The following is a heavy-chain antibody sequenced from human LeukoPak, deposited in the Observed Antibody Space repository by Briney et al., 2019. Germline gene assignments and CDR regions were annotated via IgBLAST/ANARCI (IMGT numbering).Heavy chain of an antibody. D-gene: IGHD1-26*01. CDR2: IYPGDSDT. CDR1: GYSFTTYW. CDR3: ARPMVGASYFDF. J-gene: IGHJ4*02. V-gene: IGHV5-51*01. Sequence: GESLKISCKCSGYSFTTYWIGWVRQMPGKGLEWMGIIYPGDSDTRYSPSFQGQVTILADKSISTAYLQWSSLKASDTAMYYRARPMVGASYFDFWGQGTLVTVSS.